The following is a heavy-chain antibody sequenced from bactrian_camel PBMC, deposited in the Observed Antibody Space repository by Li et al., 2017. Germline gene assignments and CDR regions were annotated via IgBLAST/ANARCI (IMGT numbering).Heavy chain of an antibody. D-gene: IGHD3*01. CDR2: IGRVGST. J-gene: IGHJ4*01. CDR1: RSTDSYC. V-gene: IGHV3S60*01. Sequence: HVQLVESGGGSVQAGGSLRLSCAASRSTDSYCMAWFRQPPGKEREGIAHIGRVGSTSYADSVKGRFTISKDNAKNTVYLQMSSLKPDDTAVYYCVATGQMLSVAGCRTQGTQVTVS.